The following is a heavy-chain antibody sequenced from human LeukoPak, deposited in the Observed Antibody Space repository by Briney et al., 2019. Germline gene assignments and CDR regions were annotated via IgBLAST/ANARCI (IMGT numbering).Heavy chain of an antibody. CDR3: ARAAQLSRFDAFDI. V-gene: IGHV1-18*01. Sequence: ASVKVSCKASGYTFTSYGISWVRQATGQGLEWMVWISAYNGNTNYAQKLQGRVTMTTDTSTSTAYMELRSLRSEDTAVYYCARAAQLSRFDAFDIWGQGTMVTVSS. CDR1: GYTFTSYG. CDR2: ISAYNGNT. J-gene: IGHJ3*02. D-gene: IGHD1-1*01.